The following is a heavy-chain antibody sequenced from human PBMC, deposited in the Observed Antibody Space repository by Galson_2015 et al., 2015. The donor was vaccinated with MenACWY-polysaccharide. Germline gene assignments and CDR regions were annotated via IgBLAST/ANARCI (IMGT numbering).Heavy chain of an antibody. J-gene: IGHJ4*02. CDR3: ARGRLDY. Sequence: SLRLSCAASGFTFSSYTMNWVRQAPGKGLERLSYISSGSSTIYYADSVKGRFTISRDNAKNSLYLQINSLRAEDTAVYYCARGRLDYWGQGTLVTVSS. V-gene: IGHV3-48*01. CDR1: GFTFSSYT. CDR2: ISSGSSTI.